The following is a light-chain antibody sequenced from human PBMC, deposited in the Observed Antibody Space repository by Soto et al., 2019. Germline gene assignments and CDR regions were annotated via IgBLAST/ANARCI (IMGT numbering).Light chain of an antibody. CDR2: DAS. V-gene: IGKV3D-20*01. J-gene: IGKJ2*01. Sequence: EIVLTQSPVTLSLSPGERATLSCGASQTVSSGYLAWYQQRPGLAPLLLIYDASSRATGIPDRFSGSGSGTDFSLTISRLEPEDFAVYYCQQYSSSPYTFGQGTKREIK. CDR3: QQYSSSPYT. CDR1: QTVSSGY.